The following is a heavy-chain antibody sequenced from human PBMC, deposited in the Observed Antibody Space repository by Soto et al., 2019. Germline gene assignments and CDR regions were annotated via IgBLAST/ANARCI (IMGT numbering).Heavy chain of an antibody. CDR3: ATSFGSGSRALDY. D-gene: IGHD3-10*01. V-gene: IGHV1-69*02. Sequence: QVQLVQSGAEVKKPGSSVKVSCKASGDTFNFYTINWVRQAPGLGLEWMGRFNPILSFSNSALKFQGRVTLTADKSTGTAYMVLSSLRSEDTAIYYCATSFGSGSRALDYWGQGALVTVSS. CDR1: GDTFNFYT. CDR2: FNPILSFS. J-gene: IGHJ4*02.